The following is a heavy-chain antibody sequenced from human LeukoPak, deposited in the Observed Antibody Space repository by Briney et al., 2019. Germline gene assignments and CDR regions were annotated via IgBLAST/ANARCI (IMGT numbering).Heavy chain of an antibody. CDR3: ARDEEEYSSSWRGSYDY. CDR1: GYTFTGYY. J-gene: IGHJ4*03. CDR2: INPNSGGT. V-gene: IGHV1-2*02. Sequence: ASVNVSCMASGYTFTGYYMHWVRQAPGQGLEWMGWINPNSGGTNYAQKFQGRVTMTRDTSISTAYMELSRLRSDDTAAYYCARDEEEYSSSWRGSYDYWGAGTPVTVSS. D-gene: IGHD6-13*01.